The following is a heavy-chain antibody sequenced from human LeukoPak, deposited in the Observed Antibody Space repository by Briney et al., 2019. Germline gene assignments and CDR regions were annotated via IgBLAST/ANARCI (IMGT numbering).Heavy chain of an antibody. CDR2: ISYDGSDK. CDR3: AKDLSGGWSLDY. D-gene: IGHD6-19*01. J-gene: IGHJ4*02. V-gene: IGHV3-30*18. Sequence: GGPVRLSCAASGFTHGIYVMQWVRQAPGRGGVWVTVISYDGSDKQYADSVKGRFTISRDNSKHTPYLEMNSMRAEDTAVYYCAKDLSGGWSLDYWGQGTLVTVSS. CDR1: GFTHGIYV.